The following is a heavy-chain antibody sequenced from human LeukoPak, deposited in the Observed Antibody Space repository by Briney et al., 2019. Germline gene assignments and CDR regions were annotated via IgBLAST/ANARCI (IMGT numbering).Heavy chain of an antibody. Sequence: ASVKVSCKASGYTFTSYYMHWVRQAPGQGLEWMGIINPSGGNTGYAQKFQGRVTMTRNTSISTAYMELSSLRSEDTAVYYCARGRAMQVVDYWGQGTLVTVSS. D-gene: IGHD3-22*01. CDR3: ARGRAMQVVDY. J-gene: IGHJ4*02. CDR1: GYTFTSYY. V-gene: IGHV1-46*01. CDR2: INPSGGNT.